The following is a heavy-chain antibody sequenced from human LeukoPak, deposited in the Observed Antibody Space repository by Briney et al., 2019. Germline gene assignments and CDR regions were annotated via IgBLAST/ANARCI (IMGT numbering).Heavy chain of an antibody. CDR3: ARARVIPASFDD. V-gene: IGHV4-61*02. CDR1: GGSITCGSYY. Sequence: SETLSLTCTVSGGSITCGSYYWTWIRQPPGKGLEWLGRIYTSGRTYYNPSLRSRVTISMDTSMNQFSLRLNSVTAADTAVYYCARARVIPASFDDWGQGTLVTVSS. D-gene: IGHD3-16*02. CDR2: IYTSGRT. J-gene: IGHJ4*02.